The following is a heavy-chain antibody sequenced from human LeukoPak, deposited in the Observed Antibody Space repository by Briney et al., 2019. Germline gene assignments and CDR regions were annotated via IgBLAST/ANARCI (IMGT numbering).Heavy chain of an antibody. Sequence: PEGSLRLSCEASGITLSSHSMNWVRQAPGKGLEWVSYISISSETIYYADSVKGRFTISRDNAKNSLYLQMNSLRAEDTAVYYCARFYYGSGSSYHYWYFDLWGRGTLVTVSS. CDR3: ARFYYGSGSSYHYWYFDL. J-gene: IGHJ2*01. D-gene: IGHD3-10*01. CDR2: ISISSETI. CDR1: GITLSSHS. V-gene: IGHV3-48*01.